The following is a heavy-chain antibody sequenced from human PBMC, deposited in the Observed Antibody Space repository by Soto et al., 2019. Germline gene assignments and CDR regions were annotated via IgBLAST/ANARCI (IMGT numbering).Heavy chain of an antibody. V-gene: IGHV3-30*03. D-gene: IGHD2-8*01. CDR3: ARSVNVLMVYATYYYYGMDV. CDR1: GFTFSSYG. CDR2: ISYDGSNK. J-gene: IGHJ6*02. Sequence: GSLRLSCAASGFTFSSYGMHWVRQAPGKGLEWVAVISYDGSNKYYADSVKGRFTISRDNSKNTLYLQMNSLRAEDTAVYYCARSVNVLMVYATYYYYGMDVWGQGTTVTVSS.